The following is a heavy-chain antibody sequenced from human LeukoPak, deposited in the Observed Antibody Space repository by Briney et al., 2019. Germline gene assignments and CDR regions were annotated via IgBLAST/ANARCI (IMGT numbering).Heavy chain of an antibody. Sequence: SETLSLTCTVSGYSISSGYYWGWIRQPPGKGLEWIGSIYHSGSTYYNPSLKSRVTISVDTSKNQFSLKLSSVTAADTAVYYCASTDRITIFGGVSDWGQGTLVTVSS. D-gene: IGHD3-3*01. J-gene: IGHJ4*02. V-gene: IGHV4-38-2*02. CDR1: GYSISSGYY. CDR3: ASTDRITIFGGVSD. CDR2: IYHSGST.